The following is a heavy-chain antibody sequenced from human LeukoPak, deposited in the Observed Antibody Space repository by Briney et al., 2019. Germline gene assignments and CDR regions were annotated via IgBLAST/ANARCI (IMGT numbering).Heavy chain of an antibody. V-gene: IGHV4-34*01. CDR3: ARVDDSSGNGH. CDR2: INHSGST. D-gene: IGHD3-22*01. CDR1: GGSFSGYY. J-gene: IGHJ4*02. Sequence: SETLSLTCAVYGGSFSGYYWSWIRQPPGKGLEWIGEINHSGSTNYNPSLKSRVTISVDTSKNQFFLKLSSVTAADTAVYYCARVDDSSGNGHWGQGTLVTVSS.